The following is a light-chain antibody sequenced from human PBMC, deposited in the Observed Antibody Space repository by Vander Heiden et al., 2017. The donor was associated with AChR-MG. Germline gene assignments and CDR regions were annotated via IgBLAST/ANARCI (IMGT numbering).Light chain of an antibody. V-gene: IGKV3-11*01. CDR2: DVS. J-gene: IGKJ1*01. CDR3: QQRSDWPWT. CDR1: QTIRRD. Sequence: EIMLTQSPGTVSVSAGERATLSCRASQTIRRDSVWYQKKPGQATTLLIYDVSDRATGIPARFAGSGSGTDFTLTISSLQPEDPAVYYCQQRSDWPWTFGQGTTV.